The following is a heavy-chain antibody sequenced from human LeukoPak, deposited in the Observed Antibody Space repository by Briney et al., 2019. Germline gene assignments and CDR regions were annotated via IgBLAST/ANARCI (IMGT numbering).Heavy chain of an antibody. Sequence: GGSLRLSCAASGFTFSSYSMNWVRQAPGKGLEWVSSISSSSSYIYYADSVKGRFTISRDNAKNSLYLQMNSLRAEDTAVYYCARGDDGYNYWVVDYWGQGTWSPSPQ. CDR1: GFTFSSYS. D-gene: IGHD5-18*01. CDR3: ARGDDGYNYWVVDY. CDR2: ISSSSSYI. J-gene: IGHJ4*02. V-gene: IGHV3-21*01.